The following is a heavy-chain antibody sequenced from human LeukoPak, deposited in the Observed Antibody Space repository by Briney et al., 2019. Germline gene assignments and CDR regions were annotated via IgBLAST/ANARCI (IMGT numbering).Heavy chain of an antibody. CDR2: IGSSGSAI. V-gene: IGHV3-48*04. D-gene: IGHD6-19*01. J-gene: IGHJ5*02. CDR3: AKMASSGWSGWFDP. Sequence: GGSLRLSCAASGFTFNSYSMNWVRQAPGKGLEWVSYIGSSGSAIYYADSVKGRFTISRDNAKNSLYLQMNSLRAEDTALYYCAKMASSGWSGWFDPWGQGTLVTVSS. CDR1: GFTFNSYS.